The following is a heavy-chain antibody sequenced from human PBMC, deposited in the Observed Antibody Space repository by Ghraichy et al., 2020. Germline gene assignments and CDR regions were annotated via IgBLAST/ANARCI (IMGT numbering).Heavy chain of an antibody. Sequence: LSLTCAASGFTFSSYSMNWVRQAPGKGLEWVSSISSSSSYIYYADSVKGRFTISRDNAKNSLYLQMNSLRVEDTAVYYCASHLLGRDWGQGTLVTVSS. CDR3: ASHLLGRD. D-gene: IGHD1-26*01. CDR2: ISSSSSYI. V-gene: IGHV3-21*01. CDR1: GFTFSSYS. J-gene: IGHJ4*02.